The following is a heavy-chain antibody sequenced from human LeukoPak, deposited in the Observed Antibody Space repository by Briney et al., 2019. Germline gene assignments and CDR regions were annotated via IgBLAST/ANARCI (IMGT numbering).Heavy chain of an antibody. V-gene: IGHV4-34*01. J-gene: IGHJ6*03. CDR3: ARAGTEAMTTPAYPVFYYFYLDV. D-gene: IGHD4-11*01. CDR2: ISHSGRT. Sequence: SETLSLTCAVKGDSFTAYSWNWIRQSPGKGLEWIGEISHSGRTHYNPSIASRVTFSLDTSKTQFSLELKSVTAADTAVYYCARAGTEAMTTPAYPVFYYFYLDVWGTRTTVTVS. CDR1: GDSFTAYS.